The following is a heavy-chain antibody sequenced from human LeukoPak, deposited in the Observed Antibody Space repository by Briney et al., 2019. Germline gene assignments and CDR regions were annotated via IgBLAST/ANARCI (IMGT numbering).Heavy chain of an antibody. CDR1: GYTSTSFG. V-gene: IGHV1-18*04. J-gene: IGHJ4*02. CDR2: ISAYNGNT. D-gene: IGHD1-26*01. Sequence: ASLKVSCRASGYTSTSFGVSWVRQAPGQGLEWMGWISAYNGNTNYAQKVQGRVTMTTDTSTSTAYMDLRSLRSDDTAVYYCVRDLGDQLVGIFFEYWGQGTLVTVSS. CDR3: VRDLGDQLVGIFFEY.